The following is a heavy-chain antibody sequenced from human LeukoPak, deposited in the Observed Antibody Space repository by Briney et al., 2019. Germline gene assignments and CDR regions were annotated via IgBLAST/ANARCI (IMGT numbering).Heavy chain of an antibody. V-gene: IGHV5-51*01. J-gene: IGHJ3*02. CDR1: GYSFTSYW. D-gene: IGHD2-15*01. CDR2: IYPGDSDT. CDR3: ARRGYCSGGSCYSHAFDI. Sequence: GESLKISCKGFGYSFTSYWIGWVRQMPGKGLEWMGIIYPGDSDTRYSPSFQGQVTISADKSISSAYLQWSSLKASDTAMYYCARRGYCSGGSCYSHAFDIWGQGTMVTVSS.